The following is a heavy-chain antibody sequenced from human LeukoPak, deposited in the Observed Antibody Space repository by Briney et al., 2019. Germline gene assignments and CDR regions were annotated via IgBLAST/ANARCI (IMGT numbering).Heavy chain of an antibody. J-gene: IGHJ4*02. CDR3: ARDRLYCSSSSCYAGDFDY. CDR1: GYTFTDYY. CDR2: INPNTGGT. D-gene: IGHD2-2*01. V-gene: IGHV1-2*02. Sequence: ASVKVSCKASGYTFTDYYLHWVRQAPGQGLEWMGWINPNTGGTNYAQKFQGRVTMTRDTSISTAYMELSRLRSDDTAVYYCARDRLYCSSSSCYAGDFDYWGQGTLVTVSS.